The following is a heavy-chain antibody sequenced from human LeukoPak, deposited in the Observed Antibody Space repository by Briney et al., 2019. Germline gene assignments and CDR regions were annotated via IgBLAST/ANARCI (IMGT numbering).Heavy chain of an antibody. D-gene: IGHD3-10*01. V-gene: IGHV3-66*01. CDR3: ARDPVVRGVHYGMDV. J-gene: IGHJ6*02. Sequence: GGSLRLSCAASGFTLGSNYISWVRQAPGKGLEWVSIIYRGGSTNYADSVKGRFTISRDTSKNTLYLQMNSLRAEDTAVYYCARDPVVRGVHYGMDVWGQGTTVTVSS. CDR1: GFTLGSNY. CDR2: IYRGGST.